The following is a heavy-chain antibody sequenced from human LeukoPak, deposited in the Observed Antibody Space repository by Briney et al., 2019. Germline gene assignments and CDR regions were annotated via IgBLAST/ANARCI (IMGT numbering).Heavy chain of an antibody. D-gene: IGHD2-15*01. CDR3: ARDLCSGGSCYALVWFDP. CDR1: GYTFTIYG. CDR2: ISAYNGNT. Sequence: GASVKVSCTASGYTFTIYGISWVRQAPGQGLEWMGWISAYNGNTNYAQKLQGRVTMTTDTSTSTAYMELRSLRSDDTAVYYCARDLCSGGSCYALVWFDPWGQGTLVTVSS. V-gene: IGHV1-18*04. J-gene: IGHJ5*02.